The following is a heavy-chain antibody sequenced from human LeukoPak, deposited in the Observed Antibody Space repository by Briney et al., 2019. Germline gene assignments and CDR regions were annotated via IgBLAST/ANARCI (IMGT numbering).Heavy chain of an antibody. CDR2: ISVYNGNT. V-gene: IGHV1-18*01. J-gene: IGHJ2*01. CDR3: ARKNNWYFDL. CDR1: GYTFTSYG. Sequence: ASVKVSCKASGYTFTSYGISWVRQAPGQGLEWMGWISVYNGNTKYAQKLQGRVTMTTDTSTSTAYMELSSLKSEDTAVYYCARKNNWYFDLWGRGTLVTVSS. D-gene: IGHD2/OR15-2a*01.